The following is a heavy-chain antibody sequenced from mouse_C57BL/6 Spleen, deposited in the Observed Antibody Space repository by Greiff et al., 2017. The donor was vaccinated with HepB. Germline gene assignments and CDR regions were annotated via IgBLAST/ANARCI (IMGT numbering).Heavy chain of an antibody. CDR3: AREESDYGYFDY. Sequence: EVQLVESGGGLVKPGGSLKLSCAASGFTFSSYAMSWVRQTPEKRLEWVATISDGGSYTYYPDNVKGRFTISRDNAKNNLYLQMSHLKSEDTAMYYCAREESDYGYFDYWGQGTTLTVSS. D-gene: IGHD2-4*01. CDR1: GFTFSSYA. CDR2: ISDGGSYT. V-gene: IGHV5-4*01. J-gene: IGHJ2*01.